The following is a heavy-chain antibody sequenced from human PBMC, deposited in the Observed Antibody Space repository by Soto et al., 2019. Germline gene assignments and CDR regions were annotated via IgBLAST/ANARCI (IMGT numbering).Heavy chain of an antibody. CDR2: ISAYNGNT. Sequence: ASVKVSCKASGYTFTSYGISWVRQAPGQGLEWMGWISAYNGNTNYAQKLQGRVTMTTDTSTSTAYMGLRSLRSDDTAVYYCARSFPYYGSGSGDGWFDPWGQGTLVTVSS. D-gene: IGHD3-10*01. V-gene: IGHV1-18*01. CDR1: GYTFTSYG. CDR3: ARSFPYYGSGSGDGWFDP. J-gene: IGHJ5*02.